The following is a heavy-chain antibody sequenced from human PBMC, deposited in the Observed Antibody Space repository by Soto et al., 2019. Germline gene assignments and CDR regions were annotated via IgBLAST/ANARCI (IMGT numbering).Heavy chain of an antibody. D-gene: IGHD2-15*01. J-gene: IGHJ4*02. CDR2: VSSDGINE. Sequence: QVQLVESGGGVVQPGGSLRLSCAASDFIFSNYAIHWVRQAPGKGLEWLAVVSSDGINEYYADSVKGRFTISRDKSKNTLDLQIIRLGVEDKAVDYFASAFDSMTPFDYWGQGTLVTVSS. CDR1: DFIFSNYA. V-gene: IGHV3-30-3*01. CDR3: ASAFDSMTPFDY.